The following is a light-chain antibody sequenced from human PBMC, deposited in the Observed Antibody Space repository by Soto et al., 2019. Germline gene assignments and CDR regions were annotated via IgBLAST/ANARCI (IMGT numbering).Light chain of an antibody. V-gene: IGKV3-20*01. CDR1: QSVSSSY. CDR2: GAS. Sequence: IVLTQSPGTLSLSPGARATLSCRASQSVSSSYLAWYQQNPGQAPRLLIYGASSRATGIPDRFSGSGSGTDFTLTISRLEAEDFAVYYGQQYRSSLITFGQGTRLEIK. J-gene: IGKJ5*01. CDR3: QQYRSSLIT.